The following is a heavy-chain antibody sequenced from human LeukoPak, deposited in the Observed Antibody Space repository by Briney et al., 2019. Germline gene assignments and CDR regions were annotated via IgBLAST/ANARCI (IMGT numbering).Heavy chain of an antibody. CDR3: AREMAKSSSSVHYYGMDV. J-gene: IGHJ6*02. CDR2: IYYSGST. CDR1: GGSISSGDYY. Sequence: SETLSLTCTVSGGSISSGDYYWSWIRQPPGKGLEWIGYIYYSGSTNYNPSLKSRVTISVDTSKNQFSLKLSSVTAADTAVYYCAREMAKSSSSVHYYGMDVWGQGTTVTVSS. V-gene: IGHV4-61*08. D-gene: IGHD2-2*01.